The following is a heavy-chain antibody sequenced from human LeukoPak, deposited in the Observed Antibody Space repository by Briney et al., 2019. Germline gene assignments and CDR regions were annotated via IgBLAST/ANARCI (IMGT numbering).Heavy chain of an antibody. Sequence: PSETLSLTCAVYGGSFSGYYWSWIRQPPGKGLEWIGEINHSGSTNYNPSLKSRVTISVDTSKNQFSLKLSFVTAADTAVYYCASGAQVVPAATPNYYYMDVWGKGTTVTVSS. CDR1: GGSFSGYY. D-gene: IGHD2-2*01. CDR3: ASGAQVVPAATPNYYYMDV. CDR2: INHSGST. J-gene: IGHJ6*03. V-gene: IGHV4-34*01.